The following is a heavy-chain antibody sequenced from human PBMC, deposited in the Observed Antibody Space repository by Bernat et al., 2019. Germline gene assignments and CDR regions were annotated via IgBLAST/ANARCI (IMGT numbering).Heavy chain of an antibody. V-gene: IGHV3-23*01. CDR1: GFTFSSYA. Sequence: VQLLESGGGLVQPGGSLRLSCAASGFTFSSYAMSWVRQAPGKGLEWVSAISGSGGSTYYADSVKGRFTISRDNSKNTLYLQMNSLRAEDTAVYYCAKGIAARGLGPDEYYYYGMDVWGQGTTVTVSS. CDR2: ISGSGGST. CDR3: AKGIAARGLGPDEYYYYGMDV. D-gene: IGHD6-6*01. J-gene: IGHJ6*02.